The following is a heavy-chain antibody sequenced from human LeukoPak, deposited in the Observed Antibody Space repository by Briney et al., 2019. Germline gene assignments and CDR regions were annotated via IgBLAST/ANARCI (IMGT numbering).Heavy chain of an antibody. CDR2: IYSGGST. Sequence: GGSLRLSCEASGFTVSSNYMSWVRQAPGKGLEWVSIIYSGGSTYYADSVKGRFTISRDNSKNTLYLQMNSLRAEDTAVYYCARDLREGYCSGGSCYFNWFDPWGQGTLVTVSS. V-gene: IGHV3-66*02. CDR3: ARDLREGYCSGGSCYFNWFDP. J-gene: IGHJ5*02. CDR1: GFTVSSNY. D-gene: IGHD2-15*01.